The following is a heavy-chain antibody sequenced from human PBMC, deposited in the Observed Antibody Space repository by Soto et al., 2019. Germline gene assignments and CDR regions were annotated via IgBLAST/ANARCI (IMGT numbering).Heavy chain of an antibody. D-gene: IGHD6-13*01. CDR1: GVSISGYY. V-gene: IGHV4-59*01. J-gene: IGHJ5*02. CDR2: VHYTGST. CDR3: ARDSYGSAWYFDP. Sequence: SETLSLTCTVSGVSISGYYWNWIRQSPGKGLEWIGYVHYTGSTNYNPSLKSRVTMSIDTSKNQFSLNLNSVTAADTAVYYCARDSYGSAWYFDPWGQGTLVTVSS.